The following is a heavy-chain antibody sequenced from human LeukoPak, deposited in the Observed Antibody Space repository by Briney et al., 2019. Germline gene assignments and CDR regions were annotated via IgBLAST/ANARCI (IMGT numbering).Heavy chain of an antibody. D-gene: IGHD3-22*01. CDR3: ARTLVVVMYYGMDV. V-gene: IGHV3-30-3*01. J-gene: IGHJ6*02. CDR2: ISYDGSNK. CDR1: GFTFSSYV. Sequence: GGSLRLSCAASGFTFSSYVMHWVRQAPGKGLEWVAVISYDGSNKYYADSVKGRFTISRDNSKNTLYLQMNSLRAEDTAVYYCARTLVVVMYYGMDVWGQGTTVTVSS.